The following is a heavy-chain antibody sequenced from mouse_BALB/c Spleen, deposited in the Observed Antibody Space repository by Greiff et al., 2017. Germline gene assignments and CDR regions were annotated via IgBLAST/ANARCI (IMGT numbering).Heavy chain of an antibody. J-gene: IGHJ1*01. V-gene: IGHV5-6-4*01. CDR2: ISSGGSYT. CDR3: TRDSYFDV. Sequence: EVQLQESGGGLVKPGGSLKLSCAASGFTFSSYTMSWVRQTPEKRLEWVATISSGGSYTYYPDSVKGRFTISRDNAKNTLYLQMSSLKSEDTAMYYCTRDSYFDVWGAGTTVTVSS. CDR1: GFTFSSYT.